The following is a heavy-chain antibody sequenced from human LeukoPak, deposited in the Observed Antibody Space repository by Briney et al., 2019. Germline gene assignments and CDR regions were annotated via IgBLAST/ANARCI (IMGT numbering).Heavy chain of an antibody. D-gene: IGHD6-19*01. V-gene: IGHV3-13*04. CDR3: ARGGWSHNNWYFDL. CDR2: SGSAGDT. CDR1: GFTLSSYD. J-gene: IGHJ2*01. Sequence: GGSLRLSCAASGFTLSSYDMHWVRQATGKGLEWVSASGSAGDTYYPGSVKGRFTISRESAKNSSYLQMNSLTAGDTAVYYCARGGWSHNNWYFDLWGRGTLVTVSS.